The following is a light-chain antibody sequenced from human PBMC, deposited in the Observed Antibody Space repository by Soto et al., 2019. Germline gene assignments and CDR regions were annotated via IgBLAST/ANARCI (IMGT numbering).Light chain of an antibody. V-gene: IGLV2-14*03. Sequence: QSALTQPASVSGSPGQSITISCTGTSSDIGGYNYVSWYQQHPGKVPKLIIYDVSNRPSGVSNRFSGSKSGNAASLTISGLQAEDEADYYCSTYTSTSTLHVFGTGTKLTVL. CDR3: STYTSTSTLHV. CDR2: DVS. J-gene: IGLJ1*01. CDR1: SSDIGGYNY.